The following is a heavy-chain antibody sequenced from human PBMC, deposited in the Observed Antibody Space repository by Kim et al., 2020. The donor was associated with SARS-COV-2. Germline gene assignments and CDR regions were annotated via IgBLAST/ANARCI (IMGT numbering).Heavy chain of an antibody. CDR3: ARTGLGYCSGGRCYRAFDI. Sequence: SETLSLTCTVSGGSISSYYWSWIRQPPGKGLEWIGYIYYSGSTNYNPSLKSRVTISVDTSNNQFSLKLSSVTAADTAVYYCARTGLGYCSGGRCYRAFDIWGQGTMVTVSS. CDR1: GGSISSYY. J-gene: IGHJ3*02. CDR2: IYYSGST. V-gene: IGHV4-59*01. D-gene: IGHD2-15*01.